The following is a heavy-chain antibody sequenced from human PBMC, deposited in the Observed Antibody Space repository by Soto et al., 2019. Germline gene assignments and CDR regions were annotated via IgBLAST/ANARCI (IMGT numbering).Heavy chain of an antibody. CDR2: IYYDGST. CDR3: ARDQLSSGLYVWFDP. Sequence: QVQLQESGPGLVKPSETLSLTCTVSGGSISTYYWSWIRQPPGKGLEWIGYIYYDGSTSYNPSLRCRVTISVDTSKNQFSLILSSVTSADTAVYYCARDQLSSGLYVWFDPWGQGTLVTVSS. J-gene: IGHJ5*02. V-gene: IGHV4-59*01. D-gene: IGHD6-25*01. CDR1: GGSISTYY.